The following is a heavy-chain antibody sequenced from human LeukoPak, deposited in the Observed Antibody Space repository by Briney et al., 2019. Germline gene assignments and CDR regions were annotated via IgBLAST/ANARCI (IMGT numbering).Heavy chain of an antibody. Sequence: PGGSLRLSCAASGFTFSSYWMSWVRRAPGKGLEWVANIKQDGTEKYYVDSVRGRFTISRDNAQNSLYLQMNNLGAEDTAVYYCATDPASYCTSSTCDFDYWGQGTLVTVSS. CDR1: GFTFSSYW. V-gene: IGHV3-7*01. J-gene: IGHJ4*02. D-gene: IGHD2-8*01. CDR3: ATDPASYCTSSTCDFDY. CDR2: IKQDGTEK.